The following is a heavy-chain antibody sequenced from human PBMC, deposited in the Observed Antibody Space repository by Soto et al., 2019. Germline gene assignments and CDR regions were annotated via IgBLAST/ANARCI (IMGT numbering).Heavy chain of an antibody. CDR3: ARLEILRYFDWSLDAFDI. V-gene: IGHV4-39*01. J-gene: IGHJ3*02. CDR2: IYYSGST. CDR1: GCSISSSSYY. Sequence: SETLSLTCTVSGCSISSSSYYWGWIRQPPGKGLEWIGSIYYSGSTYYNPSLKSRVTISVDTSKNQFSLKLSSVTAADTAVYYCARLEILRYFDWSLDAFDIWGQGTMVTVSS. D-gene: IGHD3-9*01.